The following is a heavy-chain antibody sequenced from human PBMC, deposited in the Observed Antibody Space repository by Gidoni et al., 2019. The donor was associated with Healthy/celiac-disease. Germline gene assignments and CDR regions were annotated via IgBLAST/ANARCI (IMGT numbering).Heavy chain of an antibody. V-gene: IGHV4-4*02. Sequence: QVQLQESGPGLVQPSGTLSLTCAVSGGSISRSNWWSWVRQPPGKGLEWIGEIYHSGSTNYNPSLKSRVTIAVDKSKNQFSLKLSSVTAADTAVYYCARDSTFRRFLEWSQRNYYYYYYGMDVWGQGTTVTVSS. CDR1: GGSISRSNW. D-gene: IGHD3-3*01. CDR3: ARDSTFRRFLEWSQRNYYYYYYGMDV. CDR2: IYHSGST. J-gene: IGHJ6*02.